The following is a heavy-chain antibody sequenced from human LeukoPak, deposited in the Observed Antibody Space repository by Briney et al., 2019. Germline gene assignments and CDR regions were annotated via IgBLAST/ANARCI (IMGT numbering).Heavy chain of an antibody. CDR2: ISGSGVTT. CDR1: GFTFRSYA. V-gene: IGHV3-23*01. J-gene: IGHJ6*03. CDR3: AKNVREADWYYYYMDV. D-gene: IGHD3-9*01. Sequence: HPGGSLRLSCAASGFTFRSYAMSWVRQAPGKGLDWVSAISGSGVTTFYADSVKGRFTISRDNSKNTLYLQMNSLRAEDTAVYYCAKNVREADWYYYYMDVWGKGTTVTVSS.